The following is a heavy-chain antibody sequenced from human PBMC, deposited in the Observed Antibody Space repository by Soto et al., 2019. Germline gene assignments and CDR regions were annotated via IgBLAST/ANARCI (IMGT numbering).Heavy chain of an antibody. V-gene: IGHV2-5*02. CDR1: GFSLSTSEVG. CDR3: AHREYPSKRGFNY. Sequence: QITLKESGPSLVKPTQTLTLTCTFSGFSLSTSEVGVGWIRQPPGKALEWLALIYWDDDKVYSPPRNSRLTISKDTSKNQVVLTMTNIDPVDTATYYCAHREYPSKRGFNYWGQGTLVTVS. J-gene: IGHJ4*02. CDR2: IYWDDDK.